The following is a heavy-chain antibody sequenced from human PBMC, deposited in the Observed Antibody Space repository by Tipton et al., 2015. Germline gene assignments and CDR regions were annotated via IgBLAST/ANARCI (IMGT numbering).Heavy chain of an antibody. CDR3: ARELSSGY. V-gene: IGHV3-74*01. D-gene: IGHD3-16*02. CDR2: INRDGGFT. CDR1: GFTFSSYW. J-gene: IGHJ4*02. Sequence: SLRLSCAASGFTFSSYWMHWFRQAPGKGLVWVSRINRDGGFTTYADSVKGRFTISRDNAKNTLFLQMNSLRAEDTAVYYCARELSSGYWGQGTLVTVSS.